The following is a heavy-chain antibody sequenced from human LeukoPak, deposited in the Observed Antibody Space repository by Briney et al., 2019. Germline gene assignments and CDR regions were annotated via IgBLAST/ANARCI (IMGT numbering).Heavy chain of an antibody. V-gene: IGHV3-33*01. Sequence: GXSLRLSCAASGFTFSSYGMYWVRQAPGKGLEWVAVIWYDGSNKYYADSVKGRFTISRDNSKNTLYLQMNSLRAEDTAVYYCARVRYPGIATAGTSFDYWGQGTLVTVSS. J-gene: IGHJ4*02. D-gene: IGHD6-13*01. CDR2: IWYDGSNK. CDR1: GFTFSSYG. CDR3: ARVRYPGIATAGTSFDY.